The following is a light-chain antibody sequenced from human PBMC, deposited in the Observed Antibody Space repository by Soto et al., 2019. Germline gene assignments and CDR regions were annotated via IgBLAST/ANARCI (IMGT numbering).Light chain of an antibody. CDR2: SNI. CDR1: SSNIGSNT. CDR3: AAWDDSLNGYV. V-gene: IGLV1-44*01. J-gene: IGLJ1*01. Sequence: QSVLTQPPSASGTPGQRVTISCSGSSSNIGSNTVCWYQQLPGTAPKLLIYSNIQRPSGVPDRFSGSKSGTSASLDISGLQSEDEADYYCAAWDDSLNGYVFGTGTQLTVL.